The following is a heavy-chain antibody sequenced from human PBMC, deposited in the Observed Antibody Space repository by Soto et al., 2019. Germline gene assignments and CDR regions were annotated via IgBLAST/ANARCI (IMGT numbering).Heavy chain of an antibody. Sequence: EVQLLESGGGLVQPGGSLRLSFAASGSTFSNYAVTWVRQAPGKGLEWVSTISGSGGSTYYADSVKGRFTISRDNSKNTLYLQMNSLRAEDTAVYYCAKDQGSSWYEIDYWGQGTLVTVSS. V-gene: IGHV3-23*01. CDR3: AKDQGSSWYEIDY. J-gene: IGHJ4*02. CDR2: ISGSGGST. D-gene: IGHD6-13*01. CDR1: GSTFSNYA.